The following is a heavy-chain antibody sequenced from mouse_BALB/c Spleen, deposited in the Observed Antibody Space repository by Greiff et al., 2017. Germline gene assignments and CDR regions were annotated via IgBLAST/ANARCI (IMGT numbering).Heavy chain of an antibody. Sequence: VKVVESGPGLVAPSQSLSITCTVSGFSLTSYGVHWVRQPPGKGLEWLGVIWAGGSTNYNSALMSRLSISKDNSKSQVFLKMNSLQTDDTAMYYCARDLRGAMDYWGQGTSVTVSS. CDR3: ARDLRGAMDY. D-gene: IGHD2-12*01. CDR1: GFSLTSYG. CDR2: IWAGGST. V-gene: IGHV2-9*02. J-gene: IGHJ4*01.